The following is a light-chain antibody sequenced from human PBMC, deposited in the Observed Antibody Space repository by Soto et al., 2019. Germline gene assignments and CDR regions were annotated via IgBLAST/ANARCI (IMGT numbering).Light chain of an antibody. V-gene: IGLV4-60*02. CDR1: SGHITYS. J-gene: IGLJ2*01. Sequence: QSVLTQSSSASASLGSSVKFTCTLSSGHITYSIACHQQQPGKAPRYLLKIERSGRYNKGSGVPDRFSGSSSGADRYLTISHLPYEDEDDYYCATWDSDTHVVFGGGTKLTVL. CDR3: ATWDSDTHVV. CDR2: IERSGRY.